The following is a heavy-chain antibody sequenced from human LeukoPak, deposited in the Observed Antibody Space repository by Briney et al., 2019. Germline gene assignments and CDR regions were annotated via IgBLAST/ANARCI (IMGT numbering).Heavy chain of an antibody. J-gene: IGHJ3*02. Sequence: PGGSLRLSCAASGFTFSSSALSWVRQAPGKGLEWVPAISGSGGRTYYADSVKGRFTISRDNSRNSLFLQMNSLKDEDTAVYYCAKDSSAVAGPEGSYDIWGQGTMVTVSS. D-gene: IGHD6-19*01. CDR3: AKDSSAVAGPEGSYDI. CDR1: GFTFSSSA. V-gene: IGHV3-23*01. CDR2: ISGSGGRT.